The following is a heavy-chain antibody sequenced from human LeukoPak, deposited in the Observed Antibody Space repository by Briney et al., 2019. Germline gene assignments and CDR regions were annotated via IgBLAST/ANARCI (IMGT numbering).Heavy chain of an antibody. D-gene: IGHD6-19*01. CDR1: GGTFSSYA. CDR3: AREGSGWIPDTHNWFDP. Sequence: SVKVSCKASGGTFSSYAISWVRQAPGQGLEWMGGIIPIFGTANYAQKFQGRVTITADESTSTAYMELSRLRSDDTAVYYCAREGSGWIPDTHNWFDPWGQGTLVTVSS. J-gene: IGHJ5*02. CDR2: IIPIFGTA. V-gene: IGHV1-69*13.